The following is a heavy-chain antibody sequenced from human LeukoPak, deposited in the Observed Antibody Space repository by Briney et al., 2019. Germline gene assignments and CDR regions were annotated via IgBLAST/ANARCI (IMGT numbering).Heavy chain of an antibody. J-gene: IGHJ4*02. CDR2: TSAYNGNT. CDR3: ARDGVPYYDFWSGSRFDY. V-gene: IGHV1-18*01. Sequence: ASVKVSCKASGYTFTSYGISWVRQAPGQGLEWMGWTSAYNGNTNYAQKLQGRVTMTTDTSTSTAYMELRSLRSDDTAVYYCARDGVPYYDFWSGSRFDYWGQGTLVTVSS. D-gene: IGHD3-3*01. CDR1: GYTFTSYG.